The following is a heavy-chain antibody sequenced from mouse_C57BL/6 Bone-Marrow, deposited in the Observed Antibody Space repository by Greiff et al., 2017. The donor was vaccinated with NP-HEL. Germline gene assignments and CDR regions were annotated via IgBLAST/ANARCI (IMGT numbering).Heavy chain of an antibody. V-gene: IGHV14-4*01. J-gene: IGHJ2*01. D-gene: IGHD2-12*01. CDR1: GFNIKDDY. CDR3: TPLRYYFDY. CDR2: IDPENGDT. Sequence: EVQLQESGAELVRPGASVKLSCTASGFNIKDDYMHWVKQRPEQGLEWIGWIDPENGDTEYASKFQGKATITADTSSNTAYLQLSSLTSEDTAVYYCTPLRYYFDYWGQGTTLTVSS.